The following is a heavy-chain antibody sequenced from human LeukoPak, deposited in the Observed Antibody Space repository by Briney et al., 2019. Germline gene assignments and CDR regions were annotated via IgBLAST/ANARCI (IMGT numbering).Heavy chain of an antibody. V-gene: IGHV4-39*07. Sequence: PSQTLSLTCTVSGGSISSGSYYWGWIRQPPGKGLEWIGSIYYSGSTYYNPSLKSRVTISVDTSKNQFSLKLSSVTAADTAVYYCASSGWYRGYWGQGTLVTVSS. J-gene: IGHJ4*02. CDR2: IYYSGST. CDR3: ASSGWYRGY. CDR1: GGSISSGSYY. D-gene: IGHD6-19*01.